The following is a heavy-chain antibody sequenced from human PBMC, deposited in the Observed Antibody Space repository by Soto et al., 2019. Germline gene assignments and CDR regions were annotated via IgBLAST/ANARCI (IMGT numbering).Heavy chain of an antibody. CDR2: INPNSGGT. J-gene: IGHJ6*02. CDR3: ARDPGYSSSGGHPYGMDV. D-gene: IGHD6-13*01. Sequence: ASVKVSCKASGYTFTGYYMHWVRQAPGQGLEWMGWINPNSGGTNYAQKFQGWVTMTRDTSIRTAYMELSRLRSDDTAVYYCARDPGYSSSGGHPYGMDVWGQGTTVTVSS. V-gene: IGHV1-2*04. CDR1: GYTFTGYY.